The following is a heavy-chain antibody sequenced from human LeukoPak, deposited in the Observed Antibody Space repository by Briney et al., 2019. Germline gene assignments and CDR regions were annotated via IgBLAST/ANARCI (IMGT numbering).Heavy chain of an antibody. V-gene: IGHV4-59*01. CDR1: GDSRTTYY. D-gene: IGHD4-17*01. CDR2: IYYSGST. J-gene: IGHJ4*02. Sequence: SETLSLTCAVSGDSRTTYYWSWIRQPPGKGLEWIGYIYYSGSTKYNPSLKSRVTISLDTSKNRFSLRLRSVSAADTPVYYCARGENTVTGDSWGQGTLVSVSS. CDR3: ARGENTVTGDS.